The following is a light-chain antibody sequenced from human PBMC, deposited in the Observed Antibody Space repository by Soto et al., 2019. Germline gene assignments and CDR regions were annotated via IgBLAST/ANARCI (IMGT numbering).Light chain of an antibody. CDR2: DVS. CDR1: QGVTTN. CDR3: QQRNDWRRGT. J-gene: IGKJ5*01. Sequence: EIVLTQSPGTLSLSPGERATLSCRAGQGVTTNFAWYQQKSGQSPRLLIYDVSTRATGVPARFSGSGSGTDFTLTISSLEPEDFAVYYCQQRNDWRRGTFGQGTRLEIK. V-gene: IGKV3D-11*01.